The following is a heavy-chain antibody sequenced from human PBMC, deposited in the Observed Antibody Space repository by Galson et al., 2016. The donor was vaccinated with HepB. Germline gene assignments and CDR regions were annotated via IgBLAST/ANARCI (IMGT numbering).Heavy chain of an antibody. D-gene: IGHD6-19*01. V-gene: IGHV3-30*18. CDR3: AKDREPGYSNGGYFQPGY. CDR1: GFTFSTHG. CDR2: ISSDGSKK. Sequence: SLRLSCAASGFTFSTHGMHWVRQAPGKGLEWVALISSDGSKKYYADSVKGRFTISRDNSKNTLFLQMNSLRAEDTAVYGCAKDREPGYSNGGYFQPGYWGQGTLVTVSS. J-gene: IGHJ4*02.